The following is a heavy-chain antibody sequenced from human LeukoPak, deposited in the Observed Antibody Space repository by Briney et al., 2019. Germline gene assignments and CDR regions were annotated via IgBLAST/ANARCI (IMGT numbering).Heavy chain of an antibody. CDR1: GFTFDDYA. D-gene: IGHD6-19*01. Sequence: PGGSLRLSCAASGFTFDDYAMHWVRQAPGKGLEWVSGISWNSGSIGYADSVKGRFTISRDNAKNSLYLQMDRLRSDDTAVYYCAIPTRRVAVAHPDYYYGMDVWGQGTTVTVSS. CDR2: ISWNSGSI. J-gene: IGHJ6*02. CDR3: AIPTRRVAVAHPDYYYGMDV. V-gene: IGHV3-9*01.